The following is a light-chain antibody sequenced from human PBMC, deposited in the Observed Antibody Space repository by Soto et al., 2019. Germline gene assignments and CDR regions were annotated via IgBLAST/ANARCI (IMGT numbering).Light chain of an antibody. CDR2: DAS. CDR1: QTIDSW. J-gene: IGKJ1*01. Sequence: DIQMTQSPSTLSASVGDRVTITCRASQTIDSWLAWYQQKPGKAPKLLIYDASTLESGVPSRFSGSGSGTEFTLTISSLQPDDFATYYCQHYNSYSEAFGRGTKVDIK. V-gene: IGKV1-5*01. CDR3: QHYNSYSEA.